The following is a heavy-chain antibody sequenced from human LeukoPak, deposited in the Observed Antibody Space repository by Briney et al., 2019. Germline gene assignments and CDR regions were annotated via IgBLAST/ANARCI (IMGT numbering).Heavy chain of an antibody. CDR1: GFTFSRYA. Sequence: GGSLRLSCAASGFTFSRYAMYWVRQAPGKGLEWVAVISFDGSSQFYADSVKGRFTISRDNSKNTLCLQMNSLGGDDTAVYYCARGPTDRYSSSWSLTRPEDYFDYWGQGTLVTVSS. D-gene: IGHD6-13*01. J-gene: IGHJ4*02. CDR3: ARGPTDRYSSSWSLTRPEDYFDY. CDR2: ISFDGSSQ. V-gene: IGHV3-30-3*01.